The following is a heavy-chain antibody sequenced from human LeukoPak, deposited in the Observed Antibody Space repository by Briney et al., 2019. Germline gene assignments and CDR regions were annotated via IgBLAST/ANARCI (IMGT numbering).Heavy chain of an antibody. CDR2: IYISGNT. J-gene: IGHJ6*03. V-gene: IGHV4-61*02. Sequence: KSSETLSLTCTVSGGSISSGSYYWSWIRQPAGKGLEWIGRIYISGNTNYNPSLKSRVTISIDTSKNQVSLRLSSVTAADTAVYYCARYGGQTENYYYYYMDVWGKGTTVTISS. D-gene: IGHD1-1*01. CDR1: GGSISSGSYY. CDR3: ARYGGQTENYYYYYMDV.